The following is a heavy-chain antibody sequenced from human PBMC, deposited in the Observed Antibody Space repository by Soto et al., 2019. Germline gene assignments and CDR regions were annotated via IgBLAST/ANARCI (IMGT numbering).Heavy chain of an antibody. D-gene: IGHD2-21*01. V-gene: IGHV1-2*02. CDR2: INPYSGGA. Sequence: QVQLVQSGAEVKKPGASVKVSCEASGYTFTDYFIHWVRQAPGQGLEWIGWINPYSGGADLSQKFQGRVTMTRDTSISTAYMEVSSLRSDDTAVFYCARLMHYSHSGGSSPSGFDMWGQGTLVTVSS. J-gene: IGHJ3*02. CDR1: GYTFTDYF. CDR3: ARLMHYSHSGGSSPSGFDM.